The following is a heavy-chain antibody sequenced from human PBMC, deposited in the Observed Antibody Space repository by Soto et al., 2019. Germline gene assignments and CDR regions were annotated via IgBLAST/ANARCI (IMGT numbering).Heavy chain of an antibody. Sequence: EVQLLESGGGLVQPGGSLRLSCAASGFTFNTYAMNWVRQAPGKGLEWVASISGSGGTINYADSVKGRFTTSRDTSKNTLYLQMNSLSAEDTAVYYCAKGSIVVVTAIRPDDTFDVWGQGTMVTVSS. CDR3: AKGSIVVVTAIRPDDTFDV. D-gene: IGHD2-21*02. CDR2: ISGSGGTI. J-gene: IGHJ3*01. V-gene: IGHV3-23*01. CDR1: GFTFNTYA.